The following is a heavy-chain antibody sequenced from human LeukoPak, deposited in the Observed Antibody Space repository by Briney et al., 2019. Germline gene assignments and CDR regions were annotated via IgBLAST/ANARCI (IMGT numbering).Heavy chain of an antibody. CDR1: GGSISGYY. J-gene: IGHJ3*02. V-gene: IGHV4-4*09. Sequence: SETLSLTCTVSGGSISGYYWSWIRQPPGKGLEWIGYIYSSGSTNYNPSLKSRVTISVDTSKKQFSLKLRSVTAADTAVYYCAWQRRSPGFAFDIWGQGTMVTVSS. CDR2: IYSSGST. D-gene: IGHD1-26*01. CDR3: AWQRRSPGFAFDI.